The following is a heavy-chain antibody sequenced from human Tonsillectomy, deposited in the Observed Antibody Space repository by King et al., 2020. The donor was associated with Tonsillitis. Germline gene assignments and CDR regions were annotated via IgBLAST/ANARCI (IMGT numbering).Heavy chain of an antibody. CDR3: ARGDYYDTSGFADY. Sequence: VQLVESGGGLVKPGGSLRLSCAASGFTFSYYSMNWVRQAPGKGLDWVSSISISSTDIYYADSVKGRFTISRDNAKNSLYLQMNSLRAEDTSVYYCARGDYYDTSGFADYWGQGTLVTVSS. CDR1: GFTFSYYS. D-gene: IGHD3-22*01. V-gene: IGHV3-21*01. J-gene: IGHJ4*02. CDR2: ISISSTDI.